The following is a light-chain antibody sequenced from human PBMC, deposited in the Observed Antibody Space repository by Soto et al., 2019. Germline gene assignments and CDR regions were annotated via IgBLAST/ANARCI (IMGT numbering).Light chain of an antibody. V-gene: IGLV2-14*01. CDR2: EVS. CDR3: SSYTSNSTLYV. CDR1: SSDVGGYNY. J-gene: IGLJ1*01. Sequence: QSALTQPASVSGSPGQSITISCTGTSSDVGGYNYVSWYQQHPGKAPKLMIYEVSNRPSGVSNRFSGSKSGNTASLTISGLQAEDEADYYCSSYTSNSTLYVFGTGTKLTVL.